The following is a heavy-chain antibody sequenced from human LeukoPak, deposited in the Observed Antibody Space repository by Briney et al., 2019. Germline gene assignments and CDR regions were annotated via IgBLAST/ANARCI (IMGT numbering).Heavy chain of an antibody. Sequence: PGGSLRLSCAASGFTFSSYGMHWVRQAPGKGLEWVAVISYDGSTKYYADSVKGRFTISRDNSKNTLYMQMNSLRGEDTAVYYCGGGIAAAQRHWFDPWGQGTLVTVYS. D-gene: IGHD6-13*01. V-gene: IGHV3-30*03. CDR2: ISYDGSTK. J-gene: IGHJ5*02. CDR3: GGGIAAAQRHWFDP. CDR1: GFTFSSYG.